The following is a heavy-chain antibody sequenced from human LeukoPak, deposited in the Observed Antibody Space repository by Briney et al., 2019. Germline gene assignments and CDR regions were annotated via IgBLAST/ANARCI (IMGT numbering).Heavy chain of an antibody. J-gene: IGHJ5*02. CDR3: ARTSSSWYYYWFDP. D-gene: IGHD6-13*01. V-gene: IGHV4-59*01. CDR1: GGSISSYY. Sequence: SETLSLTCTVSGGSISSYYWSWIRQPPGKGLEWIGYIYYSGSTNYNPSLKSRVTISVDTSKNQFSLKLGSVTAADTAVYYCARTSSSWYYYWFDPWGQGTLVTVSS. CDR2: IYYSGST.